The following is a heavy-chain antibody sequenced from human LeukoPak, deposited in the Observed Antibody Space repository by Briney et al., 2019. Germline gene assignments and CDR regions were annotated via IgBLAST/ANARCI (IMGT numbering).Heavy chain of an antibody. Sequence: GGSLRPSCAASGFTVSSNYMSWVRQAPGKGLGWVSIIYSGGSTFYADPVKGRFPISRDNSKNTLYLQMNSLRDEDTAVYYCARGGSYLSAFDIWGQGTMVTVSS. J-gene: IGHJ3*02. CDR2: IYSGGST. CDR1: GFTVSSNY. V-gene: IGHV3-53*01. CDR3: ARGGSYLSAFDI. D-gene: IGHD1-26*01.